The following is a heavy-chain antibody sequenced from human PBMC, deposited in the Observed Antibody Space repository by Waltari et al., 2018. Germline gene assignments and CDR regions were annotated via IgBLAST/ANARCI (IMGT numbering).Heavy chain of an antibody. V-gene: IGHV3-21*01. CDR3: ARTPGEMATASYYFDY. CDR2: ISSSSSYI. CDR1: GFTFSSYS. D-gene: IGHD5-18*01. J-gene: IGHJ4*02. Sequence: EVQLVESGGGLVKPGGSLRLSCAASGFTFSSYSMNWVRQAPGKGLEWVSSISSSSSYIYYADSVKGRFTISRDNAKNSLYLQMNSLRAEDTAVYDCARTPGEMATASYYFDYWGQGTLVTVSS.